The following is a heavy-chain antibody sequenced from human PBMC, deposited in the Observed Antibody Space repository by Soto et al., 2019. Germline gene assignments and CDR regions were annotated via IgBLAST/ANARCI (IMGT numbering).Heavy chain of an antibody. Sequence: ASVKVSCKASGYTFTSYYMHWVRQAPGQGLEWMGIINPSGGSTSYAQKFQSRVTMTRDTSTSTVYMELSSLRSEDTAVYYCAREDCISTSCYSYYYYYGMDVWGQGTTVTVSS. CDR2: INPSGGST. CDR3: AREDCISTSCYSYYYYYGMDV. V-gene: IGHV1-46*01. J-gene: IGHJ6*02. D-gene: IGHD2-2*02. CDR1: GYTFTSYY.